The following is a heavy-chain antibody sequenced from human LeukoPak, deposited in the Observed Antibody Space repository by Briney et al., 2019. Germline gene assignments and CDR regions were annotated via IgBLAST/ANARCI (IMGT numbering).Heavy chain of an antibody. CDR1: GGSITGYY. Sequence: PSETLSLTCTVSGGSITGYYWNWIRQPPGKGLEWIGYVYYSGSTNYNPSLKSRVTISVDTSKNQFSLKLSSVTAADTAVYYCARVQPTGYYSDFDYWGRGTLVTVSS. CDR2: VYYSGST. V-gene: IGHV4-59*01. CDR3: ARVQPTGYYSDFDY. D-gene: IGHD1-26*01. J-gene: IGHJ4*02.